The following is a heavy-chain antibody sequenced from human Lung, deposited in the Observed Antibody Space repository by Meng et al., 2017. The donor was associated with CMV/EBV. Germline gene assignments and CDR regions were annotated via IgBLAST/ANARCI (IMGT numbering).Heavy chain of an antibody. J-gene: IGHJ5*02. CDR2: IRYDATNK. Sequence: GESLKISCAASGFTVSSYGMHWVRQAPGKGLEWVSFIRYDATNKYYADSVQGRFSISRHNSKNTVYLQMHSLRAEDTAVYYCAKEVGGSYQVYNCFDPWGQGTLVTGSS. CDR3: AKEVGGSYQVYNCFDP. D-gene: IGHD1-26*01. V-gene: IGHV3-30*02. CDR1: GFTVSSYG.